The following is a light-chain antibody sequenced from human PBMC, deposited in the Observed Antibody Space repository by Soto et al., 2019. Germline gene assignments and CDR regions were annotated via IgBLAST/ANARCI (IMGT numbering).Light chain of an antibody. CDR2: GAS. Sequence: EIVMSNSPATLSVSPGERATLSCRASQSVSSNLAWYQQKPGQAPRLLIYGASTRATGIPARFSGSGSGTEFTLTISSLQSEDFAVYYCQQYDNGPPWTFGQGTKVDIK. J-gene: IGKJ1*01. CDR1: QSVSSN. V-gene: IGKV3-15*01. CDR3: QQYDNGPPWT.